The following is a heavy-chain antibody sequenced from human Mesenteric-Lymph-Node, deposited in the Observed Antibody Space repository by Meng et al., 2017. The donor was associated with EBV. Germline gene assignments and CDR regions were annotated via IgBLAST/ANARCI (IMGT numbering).Heavy chain of an antibody. CDR3: ARDTSGGYNWFDP. J-gene: IGHJ5*02. D-gene: IGHD3-10*01. CDR1: GDAISNYY. V-gene: IGHV4-59*01. CDR2: IYYSGTT. Sequence: VHRQASAPALVNTSEPLSPTCTVSGDAISNYYWNWVRQPPGKGLEWIGYIYYSGTTNYNPSLKSRVTISVDTSKNQFSLRLNSLTAADTAVYYCARDTSGGYNWFDPWGQGTLVTVSS.